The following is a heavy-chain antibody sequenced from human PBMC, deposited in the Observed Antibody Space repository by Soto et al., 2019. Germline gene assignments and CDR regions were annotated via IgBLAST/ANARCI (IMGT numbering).Heavy chain of an antibody. CDR3: AKDESDPHYYDSSGPQY. Sequence: GGSLRLSCAASGFTFSSYGMHWVRQAPGKGLEWVAVISYDGSNKYYADSVKGRFTISRDNSKNTLYLQMNSLRAEDTAVYYCAKDESDPHYYDSSGPQYWGQGTLVTVSS. J-gene: IGHJ4*02. D-gene: IGHD3-22*01. CDR1: GFTFSSYG. V-gene: IGHV3-30*18. CDR2: ISYDGSNK.